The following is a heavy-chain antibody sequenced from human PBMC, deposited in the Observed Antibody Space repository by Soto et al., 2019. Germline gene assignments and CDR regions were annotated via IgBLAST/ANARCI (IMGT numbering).Heavy chain of an antibody. CDR1: GCTFSNYS. CDR2: ISGSGSGT. D-gene: IGHD1-7*01. V-gene: IGHV3-23*01. Sequence: PXGSLRLSCAASGCTFSNYSMSWVRQAPGKGLEWVSTISGSGSGTYYADSVQGRFTISRDNSKNTLYVQMNSLRAEDTAVYYCAKDPAGTGTPLDHWGQGTLVNVSS. CDR3: AKDPAGTGTPLDH. J-gene: IGHJ5*02.